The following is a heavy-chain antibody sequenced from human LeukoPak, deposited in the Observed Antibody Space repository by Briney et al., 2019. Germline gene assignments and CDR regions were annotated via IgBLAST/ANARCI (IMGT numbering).Heavy chain of an antibody. CDR2: ISYIGST. Sequence: SETLSLTCSVSTDSFSSHFWTWIRQPPGKGLEWIGYISYIGSTNYNPSLKSRVTISIDTSKNQFSLRLSSVTAADTAVYYCARDVVTVTKGFDIWGQGTMVSVSS. J-gene: IGHJ3*02. CDR1: TDSFSSHF. V-gene: IGHV4-59*11. CDR3: ARDVVTVTKGFDI. D-gene: IGHD4-17*01.